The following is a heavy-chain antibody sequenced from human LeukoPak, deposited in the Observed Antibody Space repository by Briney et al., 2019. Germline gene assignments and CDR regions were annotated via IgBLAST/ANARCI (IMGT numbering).Heavy chain of an antibody. CDR3: ATLRDGYNAYDY. CDR1: GYTFTGYY. CDR2: INPNSGGT. Sequence: GASVKVSCKASGYTFTGYYMHWVRQAPGQGXXWMGWINPNSGGTNYAQKFQGRVTMTRDTSISTAYMELSRLRSDDTAVYYCATLRDGYNAYDYWGQGTLVTVSS. D-gene: IGHD5-24*01. J-gene: IGHJ4*02. V-gene: IGHV1-2*02.